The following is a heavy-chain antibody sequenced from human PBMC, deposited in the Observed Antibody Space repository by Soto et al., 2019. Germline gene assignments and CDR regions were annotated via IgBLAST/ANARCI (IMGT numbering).Heavy chain of an antibody. CDR1: GDSFNAYY. CDR3: ARESGGATATLDYYYFYMDV. Sequence: QVQLVQSGAEVRKPGASVKVSCKTSGDSFNAYYLHWVRQAPGQGLEWLGWINPNGGATKYAQKFRGRVAMTRDTSIRTAYMELPSLRSDDTAIYFCARESGGATATLDYYYFYMDVWCQGTTVTVSS. V-gene: IGHV1-2*02. D-gene: IGHD5-12*01. J-gene: IGHJ6*03. CDR2: INPNGGAT.